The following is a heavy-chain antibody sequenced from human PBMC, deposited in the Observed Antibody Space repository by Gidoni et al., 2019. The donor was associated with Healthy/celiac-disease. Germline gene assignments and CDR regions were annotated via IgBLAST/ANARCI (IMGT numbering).Heavy chain of an antibody. D-gene: IGHD1-26*01. Sequence: PVKGRFTISRDDSKNTLYLQMNSLKTEDTAVYYCTTVQGGIYTWGQGTLVTVSS. CDR3: TTVQGGIYT. J-gene: IGHJ5*02. V-gene: IGHV3-15*01.